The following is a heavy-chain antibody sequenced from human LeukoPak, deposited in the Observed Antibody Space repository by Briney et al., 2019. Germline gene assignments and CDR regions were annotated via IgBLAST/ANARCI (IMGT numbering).Heavy chain of an antibody. Sequence: GSLRLSCAASGFTFSSYALNWVRQTPGKGLEWVSAISGSGGSTYYADSVKGRFTISRDNSKNTLYLQMNSLRAEDTAVYYCAKGLKSGVGAAGRGSDYWGQGTLVTVSS. CDR2: ISGSGGST. CDR3: AKGLKSGVGAAGRGSDY. J-gene: IGHJ4*02. D-gene: IGHD1-26*01. CDR1: GFTFSSYA. V-gene: IGHV3-23*01.